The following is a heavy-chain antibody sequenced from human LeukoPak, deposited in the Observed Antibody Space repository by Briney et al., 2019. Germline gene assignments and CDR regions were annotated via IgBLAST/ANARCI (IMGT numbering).Heavy chain of an antibody. J-gene: IGHJ4*02. CDR3: ARASWYRSSLTLDF. V-gene: IGHV3-64*01. Sequence: GGSLRLSCAASGFTFNNYAMHWVRQAPGKGLEYVSSISSNGGSTYYANSVKGRFTISRENSQNTLYLRMGSLRAEDMAVYYCARASWYRSSLTLDFCGQGSLVTVSS. CDR2: ISSNGGST. CDR1: GFTFNNYA. D-gene: IGHD6-6*01.